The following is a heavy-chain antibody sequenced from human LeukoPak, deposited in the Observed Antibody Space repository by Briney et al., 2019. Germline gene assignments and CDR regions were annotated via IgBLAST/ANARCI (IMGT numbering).Heavy chain of an antibody. CDR1: EFTFSTYW. V-gene: IGHV3-7*01. Sequence: GGSLRLSCAASEFTFSTYWMSWVRQAPGKELEWVANIKQDGSEKYYVDSVKGRFTISRDNAKNSLYLQMNSLRAEDTAVYYCARVCSGGSCRDYWGQGTLVTVSS. J-gene: IGHJ4*02. CDR3: ARVCSGGSCRDY. D-gene: IGHD2-15*01. CDR2: IKQDGSEK.